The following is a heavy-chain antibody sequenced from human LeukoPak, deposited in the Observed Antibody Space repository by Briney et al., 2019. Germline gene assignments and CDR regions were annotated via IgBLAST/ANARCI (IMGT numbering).Heavy chain of an antibody. Sequence: PSETLSLTCAVYGGSFSGYYWSWIRQPPGKGLEWLGEINHSGSSNYNPSLKSRVTISVDTSKNQFSLKLSSVTAADTAVYYCARHVYDAFDIWGQGTMVTVSS. CDR3: ARHVYDAFDI. CDR1: GGSFSGYY. CDR2: INHSGSS. V-gene: IGHV4-34*01. D-gene: IGHD2-8*01. J-gene: IGHJ3*02.